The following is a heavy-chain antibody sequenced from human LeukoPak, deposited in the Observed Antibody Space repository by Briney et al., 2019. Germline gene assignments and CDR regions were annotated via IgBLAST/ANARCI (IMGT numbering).Heavy chain of an antibody. Sequence: GGSLRLSCAASGFTFSSYGMHWVRQAPGKGLEWVAVIWYGGSNKYYADSVKGRFTISRDNSKNTLYLQMNSLRAEDTAVYYCAKDRDRYGSAPQYFDYWGQGTLVTVPS. CDR2: IWYGGSNK. J-gene: IGHJ4*02. D-gene: IGHD3-10*01. CDR3: AKDRDRYGSAPQYFDY. CDR1: GFTFSSYG. V-gene: IGHV3-33*06.